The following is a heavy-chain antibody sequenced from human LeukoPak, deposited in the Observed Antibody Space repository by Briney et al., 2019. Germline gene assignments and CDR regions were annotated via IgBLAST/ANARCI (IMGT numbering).Heavy chain of an antibody. CDR3: AKDLSVAGTRYYFDY. D-gene: IGHD6-19*01. CDR1: GFTFSSYA. J-gene: IGHJ4*02. Sequence: GGSLRLSCAASGFTFSSYAMSWVRQAPGKGLEGVSAISGSGGSTYYADSVKGRFTISRDNSKNTLYLQMNSLRAEDTAVYYCAKDLSVAGTRYYFDYWGQGTLVTVSS. CDR2: ISGSGGST. V-gene: IGHV3-23*01.